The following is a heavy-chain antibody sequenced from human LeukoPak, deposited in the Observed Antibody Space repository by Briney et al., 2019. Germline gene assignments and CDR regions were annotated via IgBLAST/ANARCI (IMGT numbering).Heavy chain of an antibody. V-gene: IGHV1-2*02. D-gene: IGHD3-3*01. CDR3: AREPEGITIFGVVNQA. Sequence: ASVKVSCKASGYTFTGYYMHWVRQAPGQGVEWMGWINPNNGDTKYAQKFQGRVTMTRDTSISTAYMELSRLRSDDTALYYCAREPEGITIFGVVNQAWGQGTLVTVSS. CDR1: GYTFTGYY. CDR2: INPNNGDT. J-gene: IGHJ4*02.